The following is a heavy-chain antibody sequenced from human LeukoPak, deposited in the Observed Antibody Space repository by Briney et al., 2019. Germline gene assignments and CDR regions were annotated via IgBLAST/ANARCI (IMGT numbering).Heavy chain of an antibody. D-gene: IGHD3-10*01. CDR1: GFTFSSYA. CDR2: ISGSGGST. CDR3: AKEGNYYGSGSYFFVDY. J-gene: IGHJ4*02. Sequence: PGGSLRLSCAASGFTFSSYAMSWVRQAPGKGLEWVSAISGSGGSTYYADSVKGRFTISRDNSKNTLYLQMNSLRAENTAVYYCAKEGNYYGSGSYFFVDYWGQGTLVTVSS. V-gene: IGHV3-23*01.